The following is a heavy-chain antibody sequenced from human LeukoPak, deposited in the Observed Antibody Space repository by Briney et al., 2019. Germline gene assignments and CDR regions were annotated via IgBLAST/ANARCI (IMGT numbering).Heavy chain of an antibody. V-gene: IGHV1-69*05. D-gene: IGHD5-24*01. CDR3: ARAAPGGLHGYSFDY. CDR1: GGTFSSYA. Sequence: SVKVSCKASGGTFSSYAISWVRQAPGQGLEYMGRIIPLFRTSNYAQKFQGRVTITTDESTSTAYMELTSLRSGDTAVYYCARAAPGGLHGYSFDYWGQGTVVTVYS. J-gene: IGHJ4*02. CDR2: IIPLFRTS.